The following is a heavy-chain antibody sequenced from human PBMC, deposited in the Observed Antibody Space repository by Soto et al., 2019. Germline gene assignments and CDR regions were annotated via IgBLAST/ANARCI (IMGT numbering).Heavy chain of an antibody. D-gene: IGHD1-26*01. CDR1: GYTFTSYG. V-gene: IGHV1-18*01. CDR3: ASIVGATWAPFYYFDY. J-gene: IGHJ4*02. Sequence: GASVKVSCKASGYTFTSYGISWVRQAPGQGLEWMGWISAYNGNTNYAQKLQGRGTTTKDTSTSTAYMELRSLRSDDTAVYYCASIVGATWAPFYYFDYWGQGTLVTVSS. CDR2: ISAYNGNT.